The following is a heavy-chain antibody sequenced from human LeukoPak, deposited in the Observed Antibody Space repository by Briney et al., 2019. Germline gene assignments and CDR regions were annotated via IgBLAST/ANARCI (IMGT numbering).Heavy chain of an antibody. CDR1: GGSLSSDNFY. D-gene: IGHD3-22*01. Sequence: SETLSLTCTVSGGSLSSDNFYWSWIRQPAGKGLEWIGRIYTSGSTNYNPSLKRRVTISVDTSKNQFSLKLSSVTTADTAVYYCARAPVPTYYYDSSRYYRAFDIWGQGPVVTASS. V-gene: IGHV4-61*02. CDR3: ARAPVPTYYYDSSRYYRAFDI. J-gene: IGHJ3*02. CDR2: IYTSGST.